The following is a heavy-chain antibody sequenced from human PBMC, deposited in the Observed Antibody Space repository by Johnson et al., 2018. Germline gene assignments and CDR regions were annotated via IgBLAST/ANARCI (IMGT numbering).Heavy chain of an antibody. Sequence: VQLVESGGGLVQPGRSLRLSCAASGFTFDDYAMHWVRQAPGKGLEWVSGISWNSGSIGYADSVKGRFTTSRDNAKNSLYLQMNSLRAEDTALYYCEKGRYYYVGMDVWGQGTTVTVSS. D-gene: IGHD3-10*02. CDR1: GFTFDDYA. J-gene: IGHJ6*02. V-gene: IGHV3-9*01. CDR2: ISWNSGSI. CDR3: EKGRYYYVGMDV.